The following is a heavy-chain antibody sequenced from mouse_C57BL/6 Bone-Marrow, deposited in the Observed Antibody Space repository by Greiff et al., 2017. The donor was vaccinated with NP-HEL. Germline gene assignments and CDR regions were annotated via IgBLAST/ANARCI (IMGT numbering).Heavy chain of an antibody. CDR2: INPNNGGT. V-gene: IGHV1-26*01. J-gene: IGHJ1*03. D-gene: IGHD1-1*01. CDR1: GYTFTDYY. CDR3: ARWEAITTVVARSYWYFDV. Sequence: EVQLQQSGPELVKPGASVKISCKASGYTFTDYYMNWVKQSPGKSLEWIGDINPNNGGTSYNQKFKGKATLTVDKSSSTAYMELRSLTSEDSAVYYCARWEAITTVVARSYWYFDVWGTGTTVTVSS.